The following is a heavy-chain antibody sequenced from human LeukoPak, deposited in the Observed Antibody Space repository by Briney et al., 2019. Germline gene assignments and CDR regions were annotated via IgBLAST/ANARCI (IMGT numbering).Heavy chain of an antibody. V-gene: IGHV3-33*06. J-gene: IGHJ4*02. CDR3: AKALRRSGWFGSSFGGFDY. Sequence: GGSLRLSCAASGFTFSSYGMHWVRQGPGKGLEWVAVIWYDGSNKYYADSVKGRFTISRDNSKNTLYLQMNSLRAEDTAVYYCAKALRRSGWFGSSFGGFDYWAQGTLVTVSS. CDR2: IWYDGSNK. D-gene: IGHD6-19*01. CDR1: GFTFSSYG.